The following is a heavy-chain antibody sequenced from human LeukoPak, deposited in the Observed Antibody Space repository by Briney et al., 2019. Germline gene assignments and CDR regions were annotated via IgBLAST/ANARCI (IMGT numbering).Heavy chain of an antibody. CDR3: ARRLGGWYYYGMDV. J-gene: IGHJ6*02. CDR2: INHSGST. CDR1: GGSFSGYY. V-gene: IGHV4-34*01. Sequence: SETLSLTCAVYGGSFSGYYWSWIRQPPGKGLEWIGEINHSGSTNYNPSLKSRVTISVDTSKNQFSLKLSSVTAADTAVYYCARRLGGWYYYGMDVWGQGTTVTVSS. D-gene: IGHD6-19*01.